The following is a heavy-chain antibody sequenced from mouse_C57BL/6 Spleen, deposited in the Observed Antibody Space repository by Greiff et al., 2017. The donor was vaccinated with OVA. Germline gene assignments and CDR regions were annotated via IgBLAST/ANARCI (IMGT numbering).Heavy chain of an antibody. CDR1: GYTFTSYW. CDR3: ARVPGSHYWYFEV. CDR2: IDPSDSYP. D-gene: IGHD1-1*02. Sequence: QVQLQQPGAELVMPGASVKLSCKASGYTFTSYWMHWVKQRPGQGLEWIGEIDPSDSYPNYNQKFKGKSTLTVDKSSSTAYMQLSSLTSEDSAVYYCARVPGSHYWYFEVWGTGTTVTVSS. V-gene: IGHV1-69*01. J-gene: IGHJ1*03.